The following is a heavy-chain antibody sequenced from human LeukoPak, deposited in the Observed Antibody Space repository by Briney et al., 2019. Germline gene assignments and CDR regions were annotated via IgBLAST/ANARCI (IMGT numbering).Heavy chain of an antibody. CDR3: TKGYYNPSDC. CDR2: ISYDGKT. Sequence: SETLSLTCNVSGASLNSYRWNWIRQPPRKGLEWIGYISYDGKTNYTPSLKSRLTLSVDTSKKQFSRNLNSVTAAETARSYITKGYYNPSDCWGQGTLVTVTS. J-gene: IGHJ4*02. D-gene: IGHD3-3*01. CDR1: GASLNSYR. V-gene: IGHV4-59*03.